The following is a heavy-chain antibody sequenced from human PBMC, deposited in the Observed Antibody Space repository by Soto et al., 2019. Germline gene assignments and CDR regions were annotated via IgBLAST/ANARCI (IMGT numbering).Heavy chain of an antibody. D-gene: IGHD5-12*01. J-gene: IGHJ6*02. Sequence: SVKVSCKASGGTFSSYAISWVRQAPGQGLEWMGGIIPIFGTANYAQKFQGRVTITADESTSTAYMELSSLRSEDTAVYYCASSGGYLRFRMDVWGQGTTVTVSS. CDR3: ASSGGYLRFRMDV. CDR1: GGTFSSYA. V-gene: IGHV1-69*13. CDR2: IIPIFGTA.